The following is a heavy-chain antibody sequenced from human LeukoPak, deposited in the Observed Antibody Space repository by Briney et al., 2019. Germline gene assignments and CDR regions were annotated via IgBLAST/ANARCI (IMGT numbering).Heavy chain of an antibody. CDR3: ARGNGDYVEYFQH. J-gene: IGHJ1*01. D-gene: IGHD4-17*01. Sequence: SETLSLTCIVSGGXISTYYWSWIRQPPGKGLEWIGCVSYSGTTKYSPSLKSRVTISVDTSKNQFSLKLTSVTAADTAVYYCARGNGDYVEYFQHWGQGTLVTVSS. CDR1: GGXISTYY. V-gene: IGHV4-59*01. CDR2: VSYSGTT.